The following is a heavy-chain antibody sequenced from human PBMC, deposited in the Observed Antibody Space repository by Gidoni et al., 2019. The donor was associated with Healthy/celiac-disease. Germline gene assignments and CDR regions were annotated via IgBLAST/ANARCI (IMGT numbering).Heavy chain of an antibody. J-gene: IGHJ6*02. D-gene: IGHD2-2*01. CDR1: GFTFSYHY. CDR3: AREGILVGSTSPSGYYYYGMDV. Sequence: EVQLVESGGGLVQPGGSLRLSCAASGFTFSYHYMDWVRQAPGKGLELVGRTRNKANSYTTEYAASVKGRFTISRDDSKNSLYLQMNSLKTEDTAVYYCAREGILVGSTSPSGYYYYGMDVWGQGTTVTVSS. CDR2: TRNKANSYTT. V-gene: IGHV3-72*01.